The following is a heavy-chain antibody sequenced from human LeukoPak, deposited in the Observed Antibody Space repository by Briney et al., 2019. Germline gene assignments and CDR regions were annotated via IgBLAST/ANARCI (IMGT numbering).Heavy chain of an antibody. J-gene: IGHJ6*02. Sequence: GGSLRLSGAASGFTFSSYSMNWVRQAPGKGLEWVSSISSSSSYIYYADSVKGRFTISRDNAKNSLYLQMNSLRAEDTAVYYCARAEGAYDSSGYYLNYYYYGMDVWGQGTTVSVSS. V-gene: IGHV3-21*01. CDR3: ARAEGAYDSSGYYLNYYYYGMDV. CDR2: ISSSSSYI. CDR1: GFTFSSYS. D-gene: IGHD3-22*01.